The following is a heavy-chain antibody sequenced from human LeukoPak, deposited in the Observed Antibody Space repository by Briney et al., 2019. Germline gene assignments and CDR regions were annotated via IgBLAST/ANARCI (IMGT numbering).Heavy chain of an antibody. D-gene: IGHD4-17*01. CDR2: ISSSGSTI. CDR3: ARRLYGGDY. CDR1: GFTFSSYA. V-gene: IGHV3-48*03. Sequence: GGSLRLSCAASGFTFSSYAMSWVRQAPGKGLEWVSYISSSGSTIYYADSVKGRFTISRDNAKDSLYLQMNSLRAEDMAVYYCARRLYGGDYWGQGTLVTVSS. J-gene: IGHJ4*02.